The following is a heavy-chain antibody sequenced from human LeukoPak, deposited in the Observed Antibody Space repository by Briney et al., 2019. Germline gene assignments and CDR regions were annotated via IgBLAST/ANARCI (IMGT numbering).Heavy chain of an antibody. D-gene: IGHD4-17*01. CDR3: AKTRDYLVAFDI. CDR1: GFTFSSYG. Sequence: PGGSLRLSCAASGFTFSSYGMHWVRQAPGKGLEWVAVISYDGSNKYYADSVKGRFTISRDNSKNTLYLQMNSLRAEDTAVYYCAKTRDYLVAFDIWGQGTMVTVSS. CDR2: ISYDGSNK. V-gene: IGHV3-30*18. J-gene: IGHJ3*02.